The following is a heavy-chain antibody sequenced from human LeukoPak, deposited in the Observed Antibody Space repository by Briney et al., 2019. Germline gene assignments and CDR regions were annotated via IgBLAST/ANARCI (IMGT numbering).Heavy chain of an antibody. J-gene: IGHJ3*02. CDR1: GDSVSSNSGA. CDR2: TYYRSKWYN. D-gene: IGHD6-6*01. Sequence: SQTLSLTCAISGDSVSSNSGAWNWIRQSPSRGLEWLGRTYYRSKWYNDYAVSVKSRITINPDTSKNQFSLQLNSVTPEDTAVYYCARGSSIAARVAFDIWGQGTMVTVSS. CDR3: ARGSSIAARVAFDI. V-gene: IGHV6-1*01.